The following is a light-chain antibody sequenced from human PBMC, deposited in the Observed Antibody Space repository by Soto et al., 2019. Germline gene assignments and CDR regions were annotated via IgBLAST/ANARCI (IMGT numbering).Light chain of an antibody. CDR2: DAS. CDR3: QQRSSWPIT. J-gene: IGKJ5*01. CDR1: QSVSSS. Sequence: EIVLTQSPATLSLSPGERATLSCMASQSVSSSLAWYQQKPGQAPRLLIYDASNRATGIPARFSGSGSGTDFTLTISRLEPDDFAVYYCQQRSSWPITFGQGTRLEI. V-gene: IGKV3-11*01.